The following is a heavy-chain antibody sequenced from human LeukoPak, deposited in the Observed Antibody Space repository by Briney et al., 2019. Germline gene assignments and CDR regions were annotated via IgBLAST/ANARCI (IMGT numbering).Heavy chain of an antibody. CDR3: ARDYGPYDILTGYYNNWFDP. Sequence: SQTLSLTCTVSGGSISSGSYYWSWIRQPAGKGLEWIGSIYYSGSTYYNPSLKSRVTISVDTSKNQFSLKLSSVTAADTAVYYCARDYGPYDILTGYYNNWFDPWGQGTLVTVSS. D-gene: IGHD3-9*01. J-gene: IGHJ5*02. V-gene: IGHV4-39*07. CDR1: GGSISSGSYY. CDR2: IYYSGST.